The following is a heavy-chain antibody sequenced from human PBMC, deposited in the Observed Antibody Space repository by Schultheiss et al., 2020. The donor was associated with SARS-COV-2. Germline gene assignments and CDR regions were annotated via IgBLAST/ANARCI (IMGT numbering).Heavy chain of an antibody. V-gene: IGHV4-59*08. Sequence: SETLSLTCTVSGGSISSYYWSWIRQHPGKGLEWIGYIYYSGSTNYNPSLKSRVTISVDRSKNQFSLSLSSVTGTDTAVYYCARRTSDSGYDVIDYWGQGTLVTVSS. CDR1: GGSISSYY. J-gene: IGHJ4*02. CDR3: ARRTSDSGYDVIDY. CDR2: IYYSGST. D-gene: IGHD5-12*01.